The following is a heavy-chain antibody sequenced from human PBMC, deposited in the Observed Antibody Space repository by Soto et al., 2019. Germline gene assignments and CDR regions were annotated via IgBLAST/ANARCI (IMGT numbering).Heavy chain of an antibody. J-gene: IGHJ4*02. CDR3: ARAAVAGSFDN. D-gene: IGHD6-19*01. V-gene: IGHV1-46*01. CDR1: RYIFTSYY. Sequence: ASVKVSCKASRYIFTSYYIHWVRQAPGQGLEWMGIINPSGGSISYAQKFQGRVTMTRDTSTNTVYMELSSLRSEDSAVYYCARAAVAGSFDNWGQGTLVTVSS. CDR2: INPSGGSI.